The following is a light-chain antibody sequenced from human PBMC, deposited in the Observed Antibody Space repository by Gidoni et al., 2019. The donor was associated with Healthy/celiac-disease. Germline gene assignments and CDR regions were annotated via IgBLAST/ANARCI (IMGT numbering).Light chain of an antibody. Sequence: DIQLTQSPSFLSASVGDRVTITCRASQGISSYLAWYQQKPGKAPKLLLYAASTLQSGVPSRFSCSGSGTEFTLTISSLQPEDFATYYCQQLNSYPLTFGGVTKVEIK. CDR2: AAS. CDR1: QGISSY. J-gene: IGKJ4*01. CDR3: QQLNSYPLT. V-gene: IGKV1-9*01.